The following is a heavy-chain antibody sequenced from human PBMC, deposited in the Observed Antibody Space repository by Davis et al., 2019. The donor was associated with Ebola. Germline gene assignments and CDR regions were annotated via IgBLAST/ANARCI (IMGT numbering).Heavy chain of an antibody. J-gene: IGHJ4*02. Sequence: SETLSLTCAVYGGSFSGYYWSWIRQPPGKGLEWIGEINHSGSTNYNPSLKSRVTISVDKSKNQFSLKLSSVTAADTAVYYCARRRLSTTTIAVAEGPLDYWGQGTLVTVSS. CDR1: GGSFSGYY. D-gene: IGHD6-19*01. CDR2: INHSGST. CDR3: ARRRLSTTTIAVAEGPLDY. V-gene: IGHV4-34*01.